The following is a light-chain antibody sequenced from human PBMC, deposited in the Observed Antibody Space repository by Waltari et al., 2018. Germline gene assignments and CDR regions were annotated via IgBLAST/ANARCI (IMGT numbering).Light chain of an antibody. CDR2: GAS. CDR1: QSVGIY. J-gene: IGKJ3*01. V-gene: IGKV3-20*01. CDR3: QKYSSSSFT. Sequence: LILTQSPATLSLSPGERATLSCRASQSVGIYLAWYQQKPGQAPRLLLYGASSRATGIPDRFSGSGSGTEFTLIISSLEPEDFAVYYCQKYSSSSFTFGPGTKLDIK.